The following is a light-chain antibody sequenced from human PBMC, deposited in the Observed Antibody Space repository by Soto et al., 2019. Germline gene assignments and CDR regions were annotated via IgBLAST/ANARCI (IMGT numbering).Light chain of an antibody. Sequence: QAVGPRAPSVSGAPRQRFAISSTASSSNIGAGYDVHWYQQLPGTAPKLLIYGDTNRPSGVPDRFSGSKSATSASLAITGLQAEDEADYYCQSYESSPSGYVFGTGTNVTVL. CDR1: SSNIGAGYD. CDR3: QSYESSPSGYV. J-gene: IGLJ1*01. V-gene: IGLV1-40*01. CDR2: GDT.